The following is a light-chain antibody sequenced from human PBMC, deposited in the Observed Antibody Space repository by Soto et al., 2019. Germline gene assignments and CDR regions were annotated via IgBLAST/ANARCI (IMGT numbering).Light chain of an antibody. CDR1: QSISPW. V-gene: IGKV1-5*03. Sequence: DIQMTQSPSTLSASVGDSVTITCRASQSISPWLAWYQQKPGKAPTLLIYKASSLEGGVPSRFSGSGSGTDVNSTISSLLPDDFTTYYCQQYNTFPLAFRGGTTVEIK. CDR2: KAS. CDR3: QQYNTFPLA. J-gene: IGKJ4*01.